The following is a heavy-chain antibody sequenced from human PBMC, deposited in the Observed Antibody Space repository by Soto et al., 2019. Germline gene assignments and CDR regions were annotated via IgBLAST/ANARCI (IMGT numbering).Heavy chain of an antibody. CDR3: AKPNLYCSSTSCYDY. J-gene: IGHJ4*02. CDR1: GFTFSSYA. CDR2: ISGSGGRI. D-gene: IGHD2-2*01. Sequence: GGPLTLSCAASGFTFSSYAMSWVRQAPGTGLEWVSVISGSGGRINYADSVNGRFTISRDNSKNTLYVQMNSLRGEDTAVYYCAKPNLYCSSTSCYDYWGQGTLVTVS. V-gene: IGHV3-23*01.